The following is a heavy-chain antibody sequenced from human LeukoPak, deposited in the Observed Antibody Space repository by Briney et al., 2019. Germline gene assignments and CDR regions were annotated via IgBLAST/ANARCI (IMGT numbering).Heavy chain of an antibody. D-gene: IGHD3-10*01. CDR2: ISSSSSTI. Sequence: GGSLRLSCAASGFTFSSYSMNWVRQAPGKGLGWVSYISSSSSTIYYADSVKGRFTISRDNPKNTLYLQMNSLRAEDTAVYYCARDLDYYGSGSPDYWGQGTLVTVSS. CDR1: GFTFSSYS. J-gene: IGHJ4*02. CDR3: ARDLDYYGSGSPDY. V-gene: IGHV3-48*01.